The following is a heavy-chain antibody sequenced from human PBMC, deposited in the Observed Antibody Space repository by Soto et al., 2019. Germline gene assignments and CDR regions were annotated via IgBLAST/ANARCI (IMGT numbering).Heavy chain of an antibody. CDR1: GDSISSGGYH. D-gene: IGHD2-2*01. Sequence: QVQLQESGPGLVKPSQTLSLTCTVSGDSISSGGYHWSWIRQHPVKGLEWIGYIYPSGSRYFNPAFKTRVDMSVDTSKHQFSLRLDSVTAADTAVYYCARGTVTRDHWFGLWGQGTLVTVSS. CDR3: ARGTVTRDHWFGL. J-gene: IGHJ5*02. V-gene: IGHV4-31*03. CDR2: IYPSGSR.